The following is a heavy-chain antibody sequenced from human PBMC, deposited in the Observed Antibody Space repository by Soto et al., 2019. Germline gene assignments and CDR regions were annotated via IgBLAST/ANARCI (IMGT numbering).Heavy chain of an antibody. CDR3: ARDLRRYCTNGVCSYFDY. D-gene: IGHD2-8*01. CDR2: ISYDGSNK. Sequence: QVQLVESGGGVVQPGRSLRLSCAASGFTFSSYAMHWVRQAPGKGLEWVAVISYDGSNKYYADSVKGRFTISRDNSKNTLYLQMNRLRAEDTAVYYCARDLRRYCTNGVCSYFDYWGQGTLVTVSS. CDR1: GFTFSSYA. J-gene: IGHJ4*02. V-gene: IGHV3-30-3*01.